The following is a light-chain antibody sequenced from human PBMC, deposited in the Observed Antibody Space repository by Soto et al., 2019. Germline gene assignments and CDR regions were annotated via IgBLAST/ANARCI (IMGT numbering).Light chain of an antibody. CDR1: SSNIGAGYD. J-gene: IGLJ1*01. CDR3: QSYDSSLSGGV. Sequence: QSVLTQPPSVSGAPGQRVTISCTGSSSNIGAGYDVHWYQQLPGTAPKLVIFGNNNRPSGVPDRFSGSKSGVSASLAISGLLAEDEADYYCQSYDSSLSGGVFGTGTKVTVL. V-gene: IGLV1-40*01. CDR2: GNN.